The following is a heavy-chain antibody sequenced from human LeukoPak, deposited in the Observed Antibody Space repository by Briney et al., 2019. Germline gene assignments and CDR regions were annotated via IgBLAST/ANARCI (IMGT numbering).Heavy chain of an antibody. D-gene: IGHD5-18*01. CDR2: IKQDGSEK. CDR1: GFTFSSYW. J-gene: IGHJ3*02. Sequence: GGSLRLSCAASGFTFSSYWMSWVRQAPGKGLEWVANIKQDGSEKYYVDSVKGRFTISRDNAKNSLYLQMNSLRAEDTAAYYWARDGYSYGYPIGAFDIWGQGTMVTVSS. V-gene: IGHV3-7*01. CDR3: ARDGYSYGYPIGAFDI.